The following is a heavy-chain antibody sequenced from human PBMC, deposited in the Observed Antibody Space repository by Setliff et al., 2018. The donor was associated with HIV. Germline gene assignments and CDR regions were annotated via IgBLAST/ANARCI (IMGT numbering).Heavy chain of an antibody. V-gene: IGHV3-33*01. CDR2: IWYDGNNK. J-gene: IGHJ6*03. CDR3: ARGESASSWGYYHYYMDV. D-gene: IGHD3-16*01. CDR1: GFTFSRYG. Sequence: GGSLRLSCAASGFTFSRYGMHWVRQTPGKGLEWVAIIWYDGNNKQYADSMKGRFTISRDNSNNMLYLQMNSLRAEDTAVYYCARGESASSWGYYHYYMDVWGKGTTVTVSS.